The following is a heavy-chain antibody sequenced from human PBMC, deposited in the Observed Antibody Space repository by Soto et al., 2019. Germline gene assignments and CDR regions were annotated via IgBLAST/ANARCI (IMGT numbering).Heavy chain of an antibody. D-gene: IGHD6-13*01. J-gene: IGHJ4*02. CDR3: ARGLKGYSSSWYVD. CDR2: ISYSGST. Sequence: LSLTCTVSSDSISSYYWSWIRQPPGKRLEWIGYISYSGSTDYNPSLKSRVTISVDTSKNQFSLRLSSVTAADTAVYYCARGLKGYSSSWYVDWGQGTQVTVSS. CDR1: SDSISSYY. V-gene: IGHV4-59*12.